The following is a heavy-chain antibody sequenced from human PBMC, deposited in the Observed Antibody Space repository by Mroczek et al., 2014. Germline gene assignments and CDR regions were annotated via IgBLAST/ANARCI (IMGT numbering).Heavy chain of an antibody. CDR1: GGSFSGYY. V-gene: IGHV4-34*01. CDR3: ARGVVVVPAAMRHDAFDI. D-gene: IGHD2-2*01. CDR2: INHSGST. J-gene: IGHJ3*02. Sequence: QVQLQQWGAGLLKPSETLSLTCAVYGGSFSGYYWSWIRQPPGKGLEWIGEINHSGSTNYNPSLKSRVTISVDRSKNQFSLKLSSVTAADTAVYYCARGVVVVPAAMRHDAFDIWGQGTMVTVSS.